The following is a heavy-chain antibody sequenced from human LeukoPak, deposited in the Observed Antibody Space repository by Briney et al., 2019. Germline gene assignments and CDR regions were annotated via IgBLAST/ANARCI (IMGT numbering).Heavy chain of an antibody. J-gene: IGHJ5*02. Sequence: SQTLSLTRAISGDSVSSNSVAWNWIRQSPSRGLEWLGRTYYRSKWYNDYAISVKSRITINPDTSMNQFSLQLNSVTPEDTAVYYCARETTVTTGCFAPWGQGTLVTVSS. V-gene: IGHV6-1*01. CDR3: ARETTVTTGCFAP. D-gene: IGHD4-17*01. CDR1: GDSVSSNSVA. CDR2: TYYRSKWYN.